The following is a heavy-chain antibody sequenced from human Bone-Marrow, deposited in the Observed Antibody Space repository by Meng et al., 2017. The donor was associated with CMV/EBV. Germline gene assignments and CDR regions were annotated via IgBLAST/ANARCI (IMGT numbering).Heavy chain of an antibody. CDR3: AKGGHDYSSGWYYFGSFDNWFDP. Sequence: YGMHWVRKAPGKGLEWVAVISYDGSNKYYADSVKGRFTISRDNSKNTLYLQMNSLRAEDTAVYYCAKGGHDYSSGWYYFGSFDNWFDPWGQGTLVTVSS. V-gene: IGHV3-30*18. D-gene: IGHD6-19*01. CDR2: ISYDGSNK. J-gene: IGHJ5*02. CDR1: YG.